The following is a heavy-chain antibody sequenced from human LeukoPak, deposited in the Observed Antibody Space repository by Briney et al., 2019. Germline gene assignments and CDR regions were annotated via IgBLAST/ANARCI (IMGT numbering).Heavy chain of an antibody. CDR3: ARGLGTVAGTGAYFDY. D-gene: IGHD6-19*01. CDR2: INHSGST. J-gene: IGHJ4*02. Sequence: SETLSLTCAVYGGSFSGYYWSWIRQPPGKGLEWIGEINHSGSTNYNPSLKSRVTISVDTSKNQFSLKLSSVTAADTAVYYCARGLGTVAGTGAYFDYWGQGTLVTVSS. CDR1: GGSFSGYY. V-gene: IGHV4-34*01.